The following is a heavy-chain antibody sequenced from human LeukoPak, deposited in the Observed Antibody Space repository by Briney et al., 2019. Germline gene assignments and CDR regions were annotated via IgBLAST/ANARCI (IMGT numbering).Heavy chain of an antibody. D-gene: IGHD6-13*01. V-gene: IGHV1-24*01. CDR2: FDPEDGET. CDR1: GYTLTELC. J-gene: IGHJ5*02. Sequence: ASVKVSCKVSGYTLTELCMHWVRQAPGKGLEWMGGFDPEDGETIYAQKFQGRVTMTEDTSTDTAYMELSSLRSEDTAVYYCATDKYSSSWYPRFDPWGQGTLVTVSS. CDR3: ATDKYSSSWYPRFDP.